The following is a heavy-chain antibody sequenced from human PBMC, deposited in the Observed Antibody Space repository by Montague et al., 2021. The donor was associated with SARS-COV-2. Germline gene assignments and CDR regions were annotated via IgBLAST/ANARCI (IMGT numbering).Heavy chain of an antibody. CDR2: IYHSGST. CDR1: GFSISTGYY. Sequence: SETRSLTCTVSGFSISTGYYWGWIRQPPGKGLEWIGSIYHSGSTYYNPSLKSRVTISVDTSKNQFSLKLSSVTAADTAVYYCARDQTVLEWIWYGMDVWGPGTTVTVSS. CDR3: ARDQTVLEWIWYGMDV. J-gene: IGHJ6*02. D-gene: IGHD3-3*01. V-gene: IGHV4-38-2*02.